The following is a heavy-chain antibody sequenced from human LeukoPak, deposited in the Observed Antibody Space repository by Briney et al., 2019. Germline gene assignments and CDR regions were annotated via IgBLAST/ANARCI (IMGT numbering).Heavy chain of an antibody. CDR1: GFTFSDYY. CDR2: ISSSSSHT. J-gene: IGHJ4*02. D-gene: IGHD2-15*01. Sequence: GGSLRLSCAASGFTFSDYYINWIRQAPGKGLEWASYISSSSSHTNYADSVKGRFTISRDNAKNSLFLQMNSLRVEDTAVYYCARGRVGRYCSGGSCYLVPWGQGTLVTVSS. CDR3: ARGRVGRYCSGGSCYLVP. V-gene: IGHV3-11*06.